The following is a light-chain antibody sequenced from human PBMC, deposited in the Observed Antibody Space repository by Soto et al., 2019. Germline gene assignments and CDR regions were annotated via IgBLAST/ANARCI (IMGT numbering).Light chain of an antibody. CDR2: GAS. J-gene: IGKJ3*01. CDR1: ESVSTRY. V-gene: IGKV3-20*01. Sequence: DIVLTQSPGTLSLSPGERATLSCRARESVSTRYLAWYQQKPGQAPRLLIYGASGRATFIPDRFSVSTSGTDFTLTISRLEPEDFAVYYCQHYGTSALFGPGTKVDIK. CDR3: QHYGTSAL.